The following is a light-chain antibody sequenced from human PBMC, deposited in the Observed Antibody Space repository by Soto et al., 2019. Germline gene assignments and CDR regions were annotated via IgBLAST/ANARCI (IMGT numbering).Light chain of an antibody. V-gene: IGKV1-27*01. CDR1: QGIAPY. CDR3: QKYNNAPLT. CDR2: ATS. J-gene: IGKJ4*01. Sequence: DVQMTQSPSSLSASVGDRVTITCRASQGIAPYLAWFQQKPGKVPRLLIYATSTLQSGLPSRFSGSGSGTHFTLTISSPQPEDVATYYCQKYNNAPLTFGGGTKVEIK.